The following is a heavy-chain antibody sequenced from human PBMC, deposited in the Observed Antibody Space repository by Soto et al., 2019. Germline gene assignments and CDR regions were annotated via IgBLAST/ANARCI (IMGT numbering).Heavy chain of an antibody. CDR1: GYNFAGYW. V-gene: IGHV5-51*01. Sequence: GESLKISCKGSGYNFAGYWIAWVRQMPGKGLELMGIIYPSDSDTRYRPSFQGQVAISADKSISSAYLQWSSLRASDTAMYYCARGGVSTRTFDYWGQGTPVTVSS. D-gene: IGHD3-3*01. CDR2: IYPSDSDT. CDR3: ARGGVSTRTFDY. J-gene: IGHJ4*02.